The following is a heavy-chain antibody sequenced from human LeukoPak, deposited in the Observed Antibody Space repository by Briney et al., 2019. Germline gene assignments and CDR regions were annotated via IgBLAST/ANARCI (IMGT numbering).Heavy chain of an antibody. Sequence: KPGGSLRLSCAASGFTFSSYSMNWVRQAPGKGLEWVANIKQDGGEKSYVDSVKGRFTISRDNANNSLYLQMDSLRAEDTAVYYCARSLSTTVTTAFNIWGQGTMVTVSS. V-gene: IGHV3-7*01. D-gene: IGHD4-17*01. CDR2: IKQDGGEK. CDR3: ARSLSTTVTTAFNI. CDR1: GFTFSSYS. J-gene: IGHJ3*02.